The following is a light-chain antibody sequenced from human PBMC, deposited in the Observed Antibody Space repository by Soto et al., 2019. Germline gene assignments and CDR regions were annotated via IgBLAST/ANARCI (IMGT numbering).Light chain of an antibody. V-gene: IGKV3D-7*01. CDR3: QQDYTRFT. CDR2: GAS. Sequence: PGERVTLSCRASQRVSSSYLTWYQQKPGQAPRLLIYGASTRATSIPDRFSGSGSGTDFTLTISSLQPEDFAVYYCQQDYTRFTFGPGTKVDIK. CDR1: QRVSSSY. J-gene: IGKJ3*01.